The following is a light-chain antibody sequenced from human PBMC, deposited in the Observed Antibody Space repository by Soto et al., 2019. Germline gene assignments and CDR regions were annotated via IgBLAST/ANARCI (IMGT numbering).Light chain of an antibody. CDR2: EVS. CDR3: NSYSSSSILYV. V-gene: IGLV2-14*01. CDR1: SSDVGGYNY. Sequence: QSALTQPASVSGSPGQSITISCTGTSSDVGGYNYVSWYQQHPGKAPKLMIYEVSNRPSGVSNRFSGSKSGNTASLTISGLQAEDEADYYCNSYSSSSILYVFGTGTQLTVL. J-gene: IGLJ1*01.